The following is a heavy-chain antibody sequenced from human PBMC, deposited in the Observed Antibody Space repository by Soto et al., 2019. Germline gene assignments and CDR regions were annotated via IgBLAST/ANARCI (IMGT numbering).Heavy chain of an antibody. CDR1: GDSISSDNYF. CDR3: AIEVNVVALSDAFDI. J-gene: IGHJ3*02. V-gene: IGHV4-30-4*01. D-gene: IGHD2-8*01. Sequence: QVQLQESGPGLVKPSQTLSLICTVSGDSISSDNYFWSWIRQPPGQGLEWIGYISNRGTPYYNPSLKSRVTISLDTSQNRFSLDMYSVTAADTAVYYCAIEVNVVALSDAFDIWGQGTMVTVSS. CDR2: ISNRGTP.